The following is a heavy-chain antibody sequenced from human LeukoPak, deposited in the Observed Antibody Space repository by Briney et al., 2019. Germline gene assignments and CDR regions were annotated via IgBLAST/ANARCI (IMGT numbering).Heavy chain of an antibody. D-gene: IGHD2-15*01. CDR2: ITNSGSHI. J-gene: IGHJ3*02. CDR3: ARGLPEWWAFDI. CDR1: VFTFSTYS. Sequence: GGSLRLSCAASVFTFSTYSMSWVRQAPGKGLEWVSSITNSGSHIYYTDSVKGRFTISSDNAKNSLYLQMNSLRAVDTAVYYCARGLPEWWAFDIWGQGTMVTVSS. V-gene: IGHV3-21*01.